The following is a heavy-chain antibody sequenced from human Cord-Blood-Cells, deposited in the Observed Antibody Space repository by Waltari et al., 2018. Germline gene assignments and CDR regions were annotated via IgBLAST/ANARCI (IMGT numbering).Heavy chain of an antibody. CDR3: ARREVFGDYDY. D-gene: IGHD4-17*01. CDR2: IYYSGST. Sequence: QLQLQESGPGLVKPSETLSLTCTVSGGSISSSSYYWGWIRQPPGKGLEWIGSIYYSGSTYYNPSLKSRVTISVDTSKNQFSLKLSSVTAADTAVYYCARREVFGDYDYWGQGTLVTVSS. CDR1: GGSISSSSYY. V-gene: IGHV4-39*01. J-gene: IGHJ4*02.